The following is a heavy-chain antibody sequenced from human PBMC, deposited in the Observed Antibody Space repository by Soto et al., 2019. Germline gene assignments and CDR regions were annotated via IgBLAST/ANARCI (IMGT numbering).Heavy chain of an antibody. J-gene: IGHJ6*02. D-gene: IGHD3-3*01. CDR3: ARLLRFLEWSVDPLGQIPQDYGMDV. CDR2: IYHSGST. CDR1: GGSIRSSNW. V-gene: IGHV4-4*02. Sequence: KPSETLSLTCAVSGGSIRSSNWWSWVRQPPGKGLEWIGEIYHSGSTNYNPSLKSRVTVSVDKSKNQFSLKLSSVTAADTAVYYCARLLRFLEWSVDPLGQIPQDYGMDVWGQGTTVTVSS.